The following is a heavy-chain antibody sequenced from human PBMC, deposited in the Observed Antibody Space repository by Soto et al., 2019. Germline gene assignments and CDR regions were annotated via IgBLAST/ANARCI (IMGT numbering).Heavy chain of an antibody. V-gene: IGHV1-2*02. J-gene: IGHJ4*02. Sequence: QDQLVQSGAEVKKPGASVKVSCRASGYTFTAYYIHWVRRAPGLGLEWLGWINPSSSDTNYAPKFHGRVTMTRETSTSTSYMELSRLTSDDTAVYYCARARDYGDTDFWGQGTLVTVSS. CDR1: GYTFTAYY. D-gene: IGHD4-17*01. CDR3: ARARDYGDTDF. CDR2: INPSSSDT.